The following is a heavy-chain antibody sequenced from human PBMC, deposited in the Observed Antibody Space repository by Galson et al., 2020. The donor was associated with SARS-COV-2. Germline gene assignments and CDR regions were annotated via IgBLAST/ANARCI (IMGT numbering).Heavy chain of an antibody. D-gene: IGHD3-10*01. V-gene: IGHV3-30-3*01. CDR2: ISYDGSNK. Sequence: SLKISCTASGFTFSSYAMHWVRQAPGKGLGWVAVISYDGSNKYYAYSVKGRFTISSDNSKNTLYLHMNSVRVEDTAVYYCARDLVPPFSYYGSGGFFDYWGQGTLVTVSS. J-gene: IGHJ4*02. CDR3: ARDLVPPFSYYGSGGFFDY. CDR1: GFTFSSYA.